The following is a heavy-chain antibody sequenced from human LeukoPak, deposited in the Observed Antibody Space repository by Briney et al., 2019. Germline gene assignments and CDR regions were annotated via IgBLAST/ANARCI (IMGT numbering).Heavy chain of an antibody. CDR1: GYTFATFG. Sequence: ASVKVSCKASGYTFATFGISWVRQAPGQGLEWIGWISGYDANTNYAQKFQGRVTMTTDTPTSTAYMELRSLRSDDTAVYYCARDSKLYSGSSWDYYNYMDVWGEGTTVTVSS. D-gene: IGHD6-6*01. CDR2: ISGYDANT. V-gene: IGHV1-18*01. J-gene: IGHJ6*03. CDR3: ARDSKLYSGSSWDYYNYMDV.